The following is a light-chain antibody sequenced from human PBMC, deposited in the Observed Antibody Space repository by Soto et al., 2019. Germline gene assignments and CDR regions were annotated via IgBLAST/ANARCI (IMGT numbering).Light chain of an antibody. CDR1: SSDVGGYNY. J-gene: IGLJ1*01. CDR3: SSYTSSSTLL. Sequence: QSVLTQPASVSGSPGQAVTISCTGTSSDVGGYNYVSWFQHHPDNVPKLMIFDVSNRPSGVSDRFSGSKSGNTASLTISGLQAEDEADYYCSSYTSSSTLLFATGTKLTVL. CDR2: DVS. V-gene: IGLV2-14*03.